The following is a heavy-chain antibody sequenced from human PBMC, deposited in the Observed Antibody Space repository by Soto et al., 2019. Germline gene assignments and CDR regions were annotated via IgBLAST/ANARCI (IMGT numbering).Heavy chain of an antibody. D-gene: IGHD6-6*01. CDR3: ARSEYSTTFYYYGMDV. CDR2: IIPIFGTA. V-gene: IGHV1-69*01. J-gene: IGHJ6*02. Sequence: QVQLVQSGAEVKKPGSSVKVSCKASGGTFSSYAITWVRQAPGQGLEWMGRIIPIFGTANYNQKFQGRVTITADESTRTAYRELSSLRSDDTAVYYCARSEYSTTFYYYGMDVWGQGTTVTVSS. CDR1: GGTFSSYA.